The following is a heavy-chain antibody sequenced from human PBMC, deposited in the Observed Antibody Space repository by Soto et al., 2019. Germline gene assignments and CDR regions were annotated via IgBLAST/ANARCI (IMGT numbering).Heavy chain of an antibody. CDR1: GFTFSSYS. J-gene: IGHJ1*01. D-gene: IGHD3-22*01. CDR3: ASRGYYDSSGYKYFQH. Sequence: GGSLRLSCAASGFTFSSYSMNWVRQAPGKGLEWVSYISSSSSTIYYADSVKGRFTISRDNAKNSLYLQMNSLRDEDTAVYYCASRGYYDSSGYKYFQHWGQGTLVTVSS. CDR2: ISSSSSTI. V-gene: IGHV3-48*02.